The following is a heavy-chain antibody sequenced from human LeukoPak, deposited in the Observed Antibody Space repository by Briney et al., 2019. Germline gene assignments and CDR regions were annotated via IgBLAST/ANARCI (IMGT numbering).Heavy chain of an antibody. Sequence: GRSLRLSCAASGFTFSSYAMHWVRQAPGKGLEWVAVISYDGSNKYYADSVKGRFTISRDNSKNTLYLQMNSLRAEDTAVYYCARALGYSGYDGMDVWGQGTTVTVSS. CDR1: GFTFSSYA. D-gene: IGHD5-12*01. CDR2: ISYDGSNK. V-gene: IGHV3-30*04. J-gene: IGHJ6*02. CDR3: ARALGYSGYDGMDV.